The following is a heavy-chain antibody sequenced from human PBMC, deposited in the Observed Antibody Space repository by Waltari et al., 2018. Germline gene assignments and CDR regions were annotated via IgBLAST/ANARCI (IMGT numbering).Heavy chain of an antibody. CDR2: IYDSGST. J-gene: IGHJ4*02. CDR1: GGSIRSSSYY. D-gene: IGHD3-3*02. CDR3: ARDGWSRIFGVVIPDY. Sequence: QLQLQESGPGLVKPSETLSLTCTVSGGSIRSSSYYWGWIRPPRGKWREGIGSIYDSGSTYSNPSLTSRVTIAVETSKNQFSLKLSWVTAADTAVYYCARDGWSRIFGVVIPDYWGQGTLVTVSS. V-gene: IGHV4-39*07.